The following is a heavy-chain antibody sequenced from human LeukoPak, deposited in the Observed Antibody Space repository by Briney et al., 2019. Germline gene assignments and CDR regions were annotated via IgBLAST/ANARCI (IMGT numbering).Heavy chain of an antibody. CDR3: ARDRYGSGTPPDY. D-gene: IGHD3-10*01. Sequence: SVTLSLTCTVSGGSISTSSYYWGWVRQPPGKGLEWIGNIFYSGSTYYSPSLRSRVTISLDTSRNQFSLKLNSVTAADTAVYYCARDRYGSGTPPDYWGQGTLVTVSS. J-gene: IGHJ4*02. CDR1: GGSISTSSYY. CDR2: IFYSGST. V-gene: IGHV4-39*07.